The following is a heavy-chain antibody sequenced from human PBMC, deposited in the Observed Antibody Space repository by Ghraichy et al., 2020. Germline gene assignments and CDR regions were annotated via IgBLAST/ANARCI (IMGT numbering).Heavy chain of an antibody. Sequence: SETLSPTCTVSGGSISSDFYYWGWIRQPPGKGLEWIGSIYYSGSAYYKSSLKSRVTISVDTSKNQFSLKVNSATAADTAVYFCARQSDSGTFPFEAFDIWGPGAVVTVSS. CDR3: ARQSDSGTFPFEAFDI. CDR1: GGSISSDFYY. D-gene: IGHD1-26*01. J-gene: IGHJ3*02. CDR2: IYYSGSA. V-gene: IGHV4-39*01.